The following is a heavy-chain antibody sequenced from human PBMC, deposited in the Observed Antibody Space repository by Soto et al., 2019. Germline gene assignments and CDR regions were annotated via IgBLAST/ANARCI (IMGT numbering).Heavy chain of an antibody. J-gene: IGHJ3*02. CDR2: ISSSSSYI. CDR1: GFTFSSYS. D-gene: IGHD5-18*01. Sequence: GSLRLSCAASGFTFSSYSMNWVRQAPGKGLEWVSSISSSSSYIYYADSVKGRFTISRDNAKNSLYLQMNSLRAEDTAVYYCARDNSYGYGNAFDIWGQGTMVTVSS. CDR3: ARDNSYGYGNAFDI. V-gene: IGHV3-21*01.